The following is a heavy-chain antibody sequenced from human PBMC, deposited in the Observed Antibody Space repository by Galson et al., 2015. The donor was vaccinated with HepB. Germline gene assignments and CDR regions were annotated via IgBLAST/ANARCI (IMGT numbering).Heavy chain of an antibody. Sequence: ETLSLTCAVSGGSISTFHWTWIRQPPGKGLEWIGYVYYTGTANYSPSLRSRVTISVDTSKNHFSLNLTSVTAADTALYYCARAPYSRSPSYYGMDVWGQGTTVTVSS. CDR1: GGSISTFH. V-gene: IGHV4-59*01. D-gene: IGHD5-18*01. J-gene: IGHJ6*02. CDR3: ARAPYSRSPSYYGMDV. CDR2: VYYTGTA.